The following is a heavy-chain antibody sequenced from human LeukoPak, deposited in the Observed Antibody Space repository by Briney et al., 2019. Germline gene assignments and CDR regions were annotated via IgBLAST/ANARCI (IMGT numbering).Heavy chain of an antibody. V-gene: IGHV4-59*01. D-gene: IGHD4-17*01. J-gene: IGHJ4*02. CDR2: IYYSGST. Sequence: SETLSLTCTVSGGSISSYNWSWIRQPPGKGLEWIGFIYYSGSTNYNPSLKSRVTISVDTSKNQFSLKLSSVTAADTAVYYCARATVPYYFDYWGQGTLVTVSS. CDR1: GGSISSYN. CDR3: ARATVPYYFDY.